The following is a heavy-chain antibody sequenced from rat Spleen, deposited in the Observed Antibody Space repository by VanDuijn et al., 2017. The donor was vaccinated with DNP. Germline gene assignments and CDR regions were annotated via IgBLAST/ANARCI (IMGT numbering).Heavy chain of an antibody. D-gene: IGHD1-4*01. V-gene: IGHV5-7*01. CDR3: ARLPGYNYFDY. CDR2: ISYEGSRT. J-gene: IGHJ2*01. Sequence: EVQLVESGGGLVQPGRSLKLSCAASGFTFSDYYMAWVRQAPKKGLELVAYISYEGSRTYYRDSVKGRFTISRDDAKSTLFLQMDSLRSEDTATYYCARLPGYNYFDYWGQGVMVTVSS. CDR1: GFTFSDYY.